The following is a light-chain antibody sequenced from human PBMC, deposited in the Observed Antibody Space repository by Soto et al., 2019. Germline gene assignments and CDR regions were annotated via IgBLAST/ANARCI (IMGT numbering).Light chain of an antibody. Sequence: LTQSPCSVSASVGDRVTITCRASQGISSYLAWYQQKPGQAPRLLIYGASSSATGIPDRFSGSGSGTDFTLTISRLEPEDFAVYYCQQYGSSPRTFGQGTRLEIK. CDR2: GAS. CDR1: QGISSY. CDR3: QQYGSSPRT. V-gene: IGKV3-20*01. J-gene: IGKJ5*01.